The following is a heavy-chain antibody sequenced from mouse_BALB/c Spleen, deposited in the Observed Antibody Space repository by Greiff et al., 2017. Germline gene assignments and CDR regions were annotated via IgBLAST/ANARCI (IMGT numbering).Heavy chain of an antibody. CDR2: IDPENGNT. Sequence: VQLQQSGAELVRPGALVKLSCKASGFNIKDYYMHWVKQRPEQGLGWIGWIDPENGNTIYDPKFQGKASITADTSSNTAYLQLSSLTSEDHAVYYYAKNSAMDGWGEGTSVTVSS. CDR1: GFNIKDYY. V-gene: IGHV14-1*02. CDR3: AKNSAMDG. J-gene: IGHJ4*01.